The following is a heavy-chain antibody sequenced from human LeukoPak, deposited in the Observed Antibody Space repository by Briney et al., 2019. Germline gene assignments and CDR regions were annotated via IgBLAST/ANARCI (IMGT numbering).Heavy chain of an antibody. V-gene: IGHV4-59*01. CDR1: GGSISSYY. CDR2: IYYSGST. J-gene: IGHJ4*02. Sequence: SETLSLTCTVSGGSISSYYWSWIRQPPGKGLEWIGYIYYSGSTNYNPSLKSRVTISVDTSKIQFSLKLSSVTAADTAVYYCASVEMATIFDYWGQGTLVTVSS. CDR3: ASVEMATIFDY. D-gene: IGHD5-24*01.